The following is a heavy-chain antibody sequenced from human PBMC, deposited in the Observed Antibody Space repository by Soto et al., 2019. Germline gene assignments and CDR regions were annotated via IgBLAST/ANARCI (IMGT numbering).Heavy chain of an antibody. Sequence: EVQLVESGGGLIQPGGSLRLSCAASGITVSSNYMSWVRQAPGKGLEWVSVIYSGGSTYYADSVKGRFTISRDNSKNTLYLQMNSLRAEDTAVYYCARESSPQYYYGMDVWGQGTTVTVSS. CDR2: IYSGGST. D-gene: IGHD6-13*01. CDR1: GITVSSNY. J-gene: IGHJ6*02. V-gene: IGHV3-53*01. CDR3: ARESSPQYYYGMDV.